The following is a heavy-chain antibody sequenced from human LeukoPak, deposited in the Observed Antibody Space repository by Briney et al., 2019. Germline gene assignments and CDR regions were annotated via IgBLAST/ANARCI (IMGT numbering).Heavy chain of an antibody. CDR3: ARDYYGSGSYHFDY. CDR1: GLTFSTYA. V-gene: IGHV3-30-3*01. CDR2: ISYEGSNK. Sequence: GGSLRLSCAASGLTFSTYAMHWVRQAPGKGLEWVAVISYEGSNKYYPDSVKGRFTISRDNSKNTLYLQMNSLRAEDTAVCYCARDYYGSGSYHFDYWGQGTLVTVSS. D-gene: IGHD3-10*01. J-gene: IGHJ4*02.